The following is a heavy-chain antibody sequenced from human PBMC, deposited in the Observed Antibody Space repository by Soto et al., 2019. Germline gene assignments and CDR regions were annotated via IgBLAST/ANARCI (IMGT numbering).Heavy chain of an antibody. Sequence: DVQLVESGGGLIQPRESLRLSCAASGFSVSDSYMSWVRQAPGKGLEWVSIVYAGGETYYADSLKGRFTISRDSSNNILYLQMNNLRAEDTAVYYCARDSISYGPGVNDYWGQGTLVTVSS. J-gene: IGHJ4*02. CDR3: ARDSISYGPGVNDY. CDR1: GFSVSDSY. D-gene: IGHD5-18*01. CDR2: VYAGGET. V-gene: IGHV3-53*01.